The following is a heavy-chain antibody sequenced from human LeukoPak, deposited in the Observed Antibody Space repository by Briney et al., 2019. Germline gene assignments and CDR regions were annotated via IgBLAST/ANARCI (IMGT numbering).Heavy chain of an antibody. CDR2: INPYNGNT. V-gene: IGHV1-18*01. Sequence: GASVKVSCKASGYTFASFGITWVRQAPGQGLEWTGWINPYNGNTNYAQMFQDRVTMTTDTSTSTAHMELRSLRSDDTAVYYCARVASGYSPVYWGQGTLVTVSS. CDR3: ARVASGYSPVY. D-gene: IGHD3-22*01. CDR1: GYTFASFG. J-gene: IGHJ4*02.